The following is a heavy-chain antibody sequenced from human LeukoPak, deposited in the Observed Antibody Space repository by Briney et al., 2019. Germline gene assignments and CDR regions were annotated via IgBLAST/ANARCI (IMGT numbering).Heavy chain of an antibody. CDR3: ARLSRAYYNNFDY. J-gene: IGHJ4*02. CDR2: IHYSGST. D-gene: IGHD3-10*01. CDR1: GGPISSSSYY. Sequence: SETLSLTCTVSGGPISSSSYYWGWIRQPPGKGLEWIGSIHYSGSTHYNPSLKSRVTISVDTSKNQFSLKLSSVTAADTAVYYCARLSRAYYNNFDYWGQGTLVTVSS. V-gene: IGHV4-39*07.